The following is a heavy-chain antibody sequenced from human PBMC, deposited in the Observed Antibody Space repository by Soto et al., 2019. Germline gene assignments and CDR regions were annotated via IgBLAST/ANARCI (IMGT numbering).Heavy chain of an antibody. V-gene: IGHV4-34*01. CDR2: INHSGST. CDR1: GGSFSGYY. D-gene: IGHD3-10*01. J-gene: IGHJ6*02. CDR3: ARTRGRRFGELLYRANYYGMDV. Sequence: SETLSLTCAVYGGSFSGYYWSWIRQPPGKGLEWIGEINHSGSTNYNPSLKRRVTISVDTSKNQFSLKLSSVTAADTAVYYCARTRGRRFGELLYRANYYGMDVWGQGTTVTVSS.